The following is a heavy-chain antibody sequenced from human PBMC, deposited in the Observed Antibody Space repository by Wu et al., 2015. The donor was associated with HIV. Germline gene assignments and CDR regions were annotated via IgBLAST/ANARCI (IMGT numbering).Heavy chain of an antibody. V-gene: IGHV1-69*13. Sequence: QVQLVQSGAEMKKPGSSVKVSCKASGGTFSSYVVNWVRQAPGQGLEWMGRIVPIYATTNYAQKTFPDRINDYCGRIQGTTIYMEKTEQSLRSEDTAVYYCSKGRKKIYDFMTGRYPREGITTILDVWGQG. J-gene: IGHJ6*02. CDR3: SKGRKKIYDFMTGRYPREGITTILDV. D-gene: IGHD3-9*01. CDR2: IVPIYATT. CDR1: GGTFSSYV.